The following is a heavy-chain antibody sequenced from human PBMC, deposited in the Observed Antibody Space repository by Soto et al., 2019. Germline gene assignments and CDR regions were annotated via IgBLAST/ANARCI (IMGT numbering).Heavy chain of an antibody. V-gene: IGHV4-39*02. D-gene: IGHD6-19*01. Sequence: QLQLQESGPGLVKPSETLSLTCTVSGGSISSSSYYWGWIRQPPGKGLEWIGSIYYSGSTYYNPSLKSRVTIAGDTSKNQFSLKLSSVTAADTAVYYCARDTGYSSGWVTFDYWGQGTLVTVSS. CDR2: IYYSGST. CDR1: GGSISSSSYY. CDR3: ARDTGYSSGWVTFDY. J-gene: IGHJ4*02.